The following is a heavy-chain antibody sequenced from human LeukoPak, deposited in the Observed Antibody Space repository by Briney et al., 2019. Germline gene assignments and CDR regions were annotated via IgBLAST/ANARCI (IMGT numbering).Heavy chain of an antibody. V-gene: IGHV3-53*01. CDR2: FYSGGSS. CDR1: GFTVRSIY. J-gene: IGHJ4*02. D-gene: IGHD5-18*01. Sequence: GGSLRLSCAASGFTVRSIYMTWVRQAPGKGLEWVSSFYSGGSSYYADSVKGRFIISRDSSTDILYLQMNSLRVEDTAVYFCARDRGYGYGFFDYWGQGTLVTVSS. CDR3: ARDRGYGYGFFDY.